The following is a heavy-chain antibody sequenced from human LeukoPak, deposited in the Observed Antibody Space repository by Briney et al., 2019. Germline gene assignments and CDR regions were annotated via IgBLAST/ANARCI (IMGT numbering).Heavy chain of an antibody. D-gene: IGHD3-10*01. CDR3: AKMYDSGSFAFS. CDR2: IRQDGSEK. CDR1: SSNY. J-gene: IGHJ5*02. V-gene: IGHV3-7*01. Sequence: SSNYWGWIRQPPGKGLEWVANIRQDGSEKYYIDSVKGRFTISRDNAQNLLYLQMNSLRAEDTAVYYCAKMYDSGSFAFSWGQGTLVTVSS.